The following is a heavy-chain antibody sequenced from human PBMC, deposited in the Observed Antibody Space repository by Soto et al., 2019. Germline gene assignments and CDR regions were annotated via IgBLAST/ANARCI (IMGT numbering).Heavy chain of an antibody. D-gene: IGHD4-17*01. Sequence: QITLKESGPTLVKPTQTLTLTCTFSGFSLSTSGVGVGWIRQPPGKALEWLAVIYWDDSKHYSPSLKSRLTTTKNPPKNQWALTRTNMDPVNTAKYSWQHKGYGDYPLAYWGQGTLVTVSS. CDR2: IYWDDSK. V-gene: IGHV2-5*02. CDR3: QHKGYGDYPLAY. J-gene: IGHJ4*02. CDR1: GFSLSTSGVG.